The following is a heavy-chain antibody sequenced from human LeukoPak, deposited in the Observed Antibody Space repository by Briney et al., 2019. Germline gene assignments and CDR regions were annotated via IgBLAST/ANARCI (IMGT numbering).Heavy chain of an antibody. D-gene: IGHD3-9*01. CDR2: FDPEDGET. Sequence: ASVKVSCKVSGYTLTELSMHWVRQAPGKGLEWMGGFDPEDGETIYAQKFQGRGTMTEDTSTDKAYMELSSLRSEDTAVYYCATTLPPTYDITDYWGQGTLVTVSS. V-gene: IGHV1-24*01. J-gene: IGHJ4*02. CDR3: ATTLPPTYDITDY. CDR1: GYTLTELS.